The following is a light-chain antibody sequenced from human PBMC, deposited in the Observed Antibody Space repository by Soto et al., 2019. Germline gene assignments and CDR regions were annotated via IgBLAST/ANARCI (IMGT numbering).Light chain of an antibody. J-gene: IGKJ1*01. CDR1: QSLLHSNGYNY. Sequence: EIVMTQSPMSLPVTPGEPASISCRSSQSLLHSNGYNYLDWYLQKPGQSPQVLIYLGSNRASGVPDRFSGSGSGTDFTLKISRVEAGDVGVYYCMQGLQTRTFGQGTKVEIK. CDR2: LGS. V-gene: IGKV2-28*01. CDR3: MQGLQTRT.